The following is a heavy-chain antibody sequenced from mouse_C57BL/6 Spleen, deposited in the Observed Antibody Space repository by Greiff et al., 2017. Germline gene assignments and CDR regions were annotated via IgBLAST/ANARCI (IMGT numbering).Heavy chain of an antibody. D-gene: IGHD2-3*01. J-gene: IGHJ3*01. Sequence: QVQLQQSGAELVRPGASVTLSCKASGYTFTDYEMHWVKQTPVHGLEWIGAIDPETGGTAYNQKFKGKAILTADKSSSTAYMELRSLTSEDSAVYYCTEGSYDGYYGTAYWGQGTLVTVSA. CDR2: IDPETGGT. CDR3: TEGSYDGYYGTAY. CDR1: GYTFTDYE. V-gene: IGHV1-15*01.